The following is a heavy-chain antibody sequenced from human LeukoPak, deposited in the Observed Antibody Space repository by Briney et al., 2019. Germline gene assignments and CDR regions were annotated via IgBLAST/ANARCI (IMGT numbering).Heavy chain of an antibody. V-gene: IGHV3-53*01. CDR1: GFTVSSNY. J-gene: IGHJ4*02. CDR3: ARLGFVVPAVIFDY. CDR2: IYGGGST. Sequence: PGGSLRLSCAASGFTVSSNYMSWVRQAPGKGLEWVSIIYGGGSTYYADSVKGRFTISRDISKNTLYLQMNSLRAEDTAMYYCARLGFVVPAVIFDYWGQGTLVTVSS. D-gene: IGHD2-2*02.